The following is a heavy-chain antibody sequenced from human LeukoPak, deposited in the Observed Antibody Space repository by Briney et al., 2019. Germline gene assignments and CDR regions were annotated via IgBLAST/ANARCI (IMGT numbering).Heavy chain of an antibody. CDR3: AKSAVAVHNWFDP. V-gene: IGHV3-23*01. Sequence: GGPPRLSCAPSGFPFSSYAMSWVRQAPGKGLEWVSAISGSGGSTYYADPVKGRFPISRDNSKNTLYLQMNSLRAEDTAVYYCAKSAVAVHNWFDPWGQGTLVTVSS. CDR2: ISGSGGST. CDR1: GFPFSSYA. D-gene: IGHD6-19*01. J-gene: IGHJ5*02.